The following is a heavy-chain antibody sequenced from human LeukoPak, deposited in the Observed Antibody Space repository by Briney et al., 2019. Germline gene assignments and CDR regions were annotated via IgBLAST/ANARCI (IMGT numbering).Heavy chain of an antibody. D-gene: IGHD3-10*01. V-gene: IGHV1-3*01. J-gene: IGHJ3*02. CDR2: INAGNGNT. CDR1: GYTFTSYA. CDR3: ARDTPLHYYGSGSSHDAFDI. Sequence: GASVKVSCKASGYTFTSYAMHWVRQAPGQRLEWMGWINAGNGNTKYSQKFQGRVTITRDTSASTAYMELSSLRSDDTAVYYCARDTPLHYYGSGSSHDAFDIWGQGTMVTVSS.